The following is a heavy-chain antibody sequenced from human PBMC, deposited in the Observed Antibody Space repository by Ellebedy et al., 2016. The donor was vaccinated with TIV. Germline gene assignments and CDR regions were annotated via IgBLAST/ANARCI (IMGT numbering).Heavy chain of an antibody. D-gene: IGHD2-15*01. CDR2: IYYSGST. CDR1: AGSISSYY. Sequence: SETLSLTXTVSAGSISSYYWSWIRQPPGKGLEWIGYIYYSGSTNYNPSLKSRVTISVDTSKNQFSLKLSSVTAADTAVYYCARTECSGGSCYSGYWGQGTLVTVSS. CDR3: ARTECSGGSCYSGY. J-gene: IGHJ4*02. V-gene: IGHV4-59*01.